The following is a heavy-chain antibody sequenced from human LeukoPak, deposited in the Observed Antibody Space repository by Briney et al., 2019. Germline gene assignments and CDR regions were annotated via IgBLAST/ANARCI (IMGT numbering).Heavy chain of an antibody. D-gene: IGHD3-10*01. J-gene: IGHJ4*02. V-gene: IGHV4-30-2*01. Sequence: PSETLSLTCAVSGGSISSGGYSWSWIRQPPGKGLEWIGYIYHSGSTYYNPSLKSRVTISVDRPKNQFSLKLSSVTAADTAVYYCARDDGGYGSGSFFDYWGQGTLVTVSS. CDR2: IYHSGST. CDR3: ARDDGGYGSGSFFDY. CDR1: GGSISSGGYS.